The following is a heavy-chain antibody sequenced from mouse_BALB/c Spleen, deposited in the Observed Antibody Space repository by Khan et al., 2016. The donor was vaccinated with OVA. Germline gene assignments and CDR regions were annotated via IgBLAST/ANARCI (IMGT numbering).Heavy chain of an antibody. CDR1: GYTFTDYY. CDR3: ASGNYFGCTFAY. CDR2: ISPGSGDT. J-gene: IGHJ3*01. Sequence: QVQLQQSGAELARPGASVKLSCKASGYTFTDYYINWVKQRTGQGLEWIGEISPGSGDTYYNEKFKGKATLTADKSSSTVYMQLSSLTAEASAVYICASGNYFGCTFAYWGQGTLVTVSA. V-gene: IGHV1-77*01. D-gene: IGHD1-2*01.